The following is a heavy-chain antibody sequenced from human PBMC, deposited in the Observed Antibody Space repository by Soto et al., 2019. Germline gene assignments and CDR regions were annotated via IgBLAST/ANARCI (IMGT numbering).Heavy chain of an antibody. V-gene: IGHV3-30*18. CDR1: GFTFSSYG. Sequence: GGSLRLSCAASGFTFSSYGMHWVRQAPGKGLEWVAVISYDGSNKYYADSVKGRFTISRDNSKNTLYLQMNSLRAEDTAVYYCAKDRGGGLAYCGGDCYPHGMDVWGQGTTVTVSS. CDR3: AKDRGGGLAYCGGDCYPHGMDV. J-gene: IGHJ6*02. D-gene: IGHD2-21*02. CDR2: ISYDGSNK.